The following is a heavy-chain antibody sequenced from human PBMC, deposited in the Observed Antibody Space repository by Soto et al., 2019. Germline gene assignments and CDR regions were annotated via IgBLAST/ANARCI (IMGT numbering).Heavy chain of an antibody. J-gene: IGHJ6*02. D-gene: IGHD3-10*01. CDR3: ARGGLLWFGELSPAGDV. CDR2: ISGGGNST. CDR1: GFTFSSYA. V-gene: IGHV3-23*01. Sequence: EVQLLESGGGLVQPGGSLRLSCAASGFTFSSYAMSWVRQAPGKGLEWVSAISGGGNSTYYADSVKGRFTISRDISKNTLYLQMNSLKAEDTAVYYCARGGLLWFGELSPAGDVWGQGTTVTVSS.